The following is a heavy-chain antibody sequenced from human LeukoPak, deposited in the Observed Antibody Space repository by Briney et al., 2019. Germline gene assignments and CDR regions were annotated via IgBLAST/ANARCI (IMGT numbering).Heavy chain of an antibody. D-gene: IGHD6-13*01. J-gene: IGHJ4*02. CDR3: ARAGRIAAAGTRRYFDY. CDR1: GYTFTSYY. V-gene: IGHV1-46*01. Sequence: ASVKVSCKASGYTFTSYYMHWVRQAPGQGLEWMGIINPSGGSTSYAQKFQGRVTMTRDTSTSTVYMELSSLRSEDTAVYYCARAGRIAAAGTRRYFDYWGQGTLVTVSS. CDR2: INPSGGST.